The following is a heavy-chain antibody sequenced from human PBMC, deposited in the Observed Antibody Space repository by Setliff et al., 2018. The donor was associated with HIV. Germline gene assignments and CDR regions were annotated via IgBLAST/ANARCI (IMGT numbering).Heavy chain of an antibody. CDR1: GASITSHY. J-gene: IGHJ4*02. Sequence: PSETLSLTCTVSGASITSHYWSWIRQSPGRELEWIGYIYSTGSTNYNPSLQSRVSISMDASKNTFSLKVTSVTSADTAVYYCAKGAGFYGDYTFDYWGQGNLVTVSS. CDR3: AKGAGFYGDYTFDY. V-gene: IGHV4-59*11. CDR2: IYSTGST. D-gene: IGHD4-17*01.